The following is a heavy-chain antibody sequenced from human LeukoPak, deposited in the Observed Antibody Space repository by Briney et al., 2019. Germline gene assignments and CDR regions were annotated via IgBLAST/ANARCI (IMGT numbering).Heavy chain of an antibody. D-gene: IGHD3-22*01. Sequence: GGSLRLSCAASGFTFSSYSMNWVRQAPGKGLEWVAVISYDGSNKYYADSVKGRFTISRDNSEITLYLQMNSLRAEDTAVYYCAKEATYYYDSSGLDYWGQGTLVTVSS. J-gene: IGHJ4*02. CDR3: AKEATYYYDSSGLDY. CDR2: ISYDGSNK. CDR1: GFTFSSYS. V-gene: IGHV3-30*18.